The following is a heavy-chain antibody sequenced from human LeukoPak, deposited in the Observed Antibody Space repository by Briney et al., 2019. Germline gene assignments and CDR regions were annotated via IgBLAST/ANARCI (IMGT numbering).Heavy chain of an antibody. V-gene: IGHV1-24*01. CDR2: FDPEDGET. Sequence: ASVKVSCKVSGYTLTELSMHWVRQAPGKGLEWMGGFDPEDGETIYAQKFQGRVTMTEDTSTDTAYMELSSLRSEDTAVYYCAREGYCSSTSCPYYYYYGMDVWGQGTTVTVSS. CDR1: GYTLTELS. D-gene: IGHD2-2*01. CDR3: AREGYCSSTSCPYYYYYGMDV. J-gene: IGHJ6*02.